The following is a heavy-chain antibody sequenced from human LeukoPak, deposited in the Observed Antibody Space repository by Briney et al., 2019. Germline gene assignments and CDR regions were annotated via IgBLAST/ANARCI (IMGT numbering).Heavy chain of an antibody. Sequence: GGSLRLSCAASGFTFSSYAMHWVRQAPDKGLEWVAVISYDGSNKYYADSVKGRFTISRDNSKNTLYLQMNSLRAEDTAVYYCARVGGSGYQYFQHWGQGTLVTVSS. D-gene: IGHD3-22*01. CDR1: GFTFSSYA. J-gene: IGHJ1*01. CDR3: ARVGGSGYQYFQH. CDR2: ISYDGSNK. V-gene: IGHV3-30-3*01.